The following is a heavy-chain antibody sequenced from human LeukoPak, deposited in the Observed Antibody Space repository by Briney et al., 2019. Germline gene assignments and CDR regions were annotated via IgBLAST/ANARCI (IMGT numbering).Heavy chain of an antibody. D-gene: IGHD2-21*02. CDR1: GFTFSSYG. Sequence: PGGSLRLSCAASGFTFSSYGMHWVRLAPGKGLEWVAVISYDGSNKYYADSVKGRFTISRDNSKNTLYLQMNSLRTEDTAVYYCAKGYCGGDCPIDYWGQGTLVTVSS. CDR3: AKGYCGGDCPIDY. J-gene: IGHJ4*02. V-gene: IGHV3-30*18. CDR2: ISYDGSNK.